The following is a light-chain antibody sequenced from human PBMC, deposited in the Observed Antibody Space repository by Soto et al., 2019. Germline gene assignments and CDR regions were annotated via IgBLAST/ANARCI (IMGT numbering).Light chain of an antibody. CDR3: QYWDDYSWT. Sequence: DIQMTQSPSTLSASVGDRVTITCRASQSITDWLAWYQQKPGKAPKFLIYKASNLEGGVPSRFSGSGSGTEFTLPISSVQPDDFATYYCQYWDDYSWTSAQGTKGKI. CDR1: QSITDW. J-gene: IGKJ1*01. V-gene: IGKV1-5*03. CDR2: KAS.